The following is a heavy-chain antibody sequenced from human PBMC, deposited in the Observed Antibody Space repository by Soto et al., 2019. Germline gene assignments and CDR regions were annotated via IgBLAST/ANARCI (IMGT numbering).Heavy chain of an antibody. J-gene: IGHJ6*02. CDR1: GGTFSSYA. V-gene: IGHV1-69*13. CDR2: IIPIFGTA. CDR3: ARDQRTAIPYYYYYYGMDV. Sequence: SVQVSCKASGGTFSSYAISWVRQAPGQGLEWMGGIIPIFGTANYAQKFQGRVTITADESTSTAYMELSSLRSEDTAVYYCARDQRTAIPYYYYYYGMDVWGQGTTVTVSS. D-gene: IGHD2-21*02.